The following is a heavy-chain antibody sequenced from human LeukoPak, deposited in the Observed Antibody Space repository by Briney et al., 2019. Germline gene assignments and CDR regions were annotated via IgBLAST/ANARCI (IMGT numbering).Heavy chain of an antibody. CDR1: GGSISRYY. D-gene: IGHD6-6*01. CDR3: ARRRGGSSAHFDY. J-gene: IGHJ4*02. Sequence: SETLSLTRTVSGGSISRYYWSWIRHPPGKGLEWIGYIYTSGSTNYNPSPKSRVTISVDTSKHQFSLKLSSVTAADTAVYYCARRRGGSSAHFDYWGQGTLVTVSS. CDR2: IYTSGST. V-gene: IGHV4-4*09.